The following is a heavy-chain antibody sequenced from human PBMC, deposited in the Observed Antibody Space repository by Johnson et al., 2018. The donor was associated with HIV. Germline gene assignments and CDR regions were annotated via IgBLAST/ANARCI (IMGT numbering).Heavy chain of an antibody. CDR2: ICWNSGSI. D-gene: IGHD3-16*01. CDR1: GFTFDDYA. Sequence: VQLVESGGGLVQPGRSLRLSCAASGFTFDDYAMHWVRQAPGKGLEWVSGICWNSGSIGYADSVKGRFTISRDNAKNSLYLQRNRLRAEDTALYYCAKAPWRGGDPNSAFDIWGQGTMVTVSS. J-gene: IGHJ3*02. CDR3: AKAPWRGGDPNSAFDI. V-gene: IGHV3-9*01.